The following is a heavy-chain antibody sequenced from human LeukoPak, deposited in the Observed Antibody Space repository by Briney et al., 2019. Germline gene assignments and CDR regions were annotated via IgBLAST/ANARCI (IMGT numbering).Heavy chain of an antibody. CDR1: GFTFSSYG. D-gene: IGHD6-13*01. V-gene: IGHV3-30*03. J-gene: IGHJ1*01. CDR2: ISYDGSNK. Sequence: HPGGSLRLSCAASGFTFSSYGMHWVRQAPGKGLEWVAVISYDGSNKYYADSVKGRFTISRDNSKNTLYLQMNSLRSEDTAVYYCARGVPSSWSGDEYFQHWGQGTLVTVSS. CDR3: ARGVPSSWSGDEYFQH.